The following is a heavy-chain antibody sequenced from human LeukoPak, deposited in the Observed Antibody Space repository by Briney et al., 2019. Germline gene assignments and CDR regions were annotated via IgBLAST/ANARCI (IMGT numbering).Heavy chain of an antibody. CDR3: ATMYDSNSHYLRDFDY. CDR1: GGAFSNYA. CDR2: IIPLFRTP. V-gene: IGHV1-69*13. D-gene: IGHD4-11*01. Sequence: ASVKVSCKASGGAFSNYATSWVRQAPGQGLEWMGGIIPLFRTPNYAQRFLGRITITADESTKTVFMELRSLRSDDTAMYYCATMYDSNSHYLRDFDYWGQGTLVTVSS. J-gene: IGHJ4*02.